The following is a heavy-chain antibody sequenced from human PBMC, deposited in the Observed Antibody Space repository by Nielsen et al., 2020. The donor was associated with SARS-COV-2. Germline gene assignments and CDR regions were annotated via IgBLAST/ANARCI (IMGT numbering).Heavy chain of an antibody. Sequence: ASVKVSCKASGYTFTGYYMHWVRQAPGQGLEWMGRINPNSGGTNYAQKFQGRVTMTRGTSISTAYMELSRLRSDDTAVYYCARDLLGPGFYYYYGMDVWGQGTTVTVSS. CDR1: GYTFTGYY. CDR3: ARDLLGPGFYYYYGMDV. CDR2: INPNSGGT. V-gene: IGHV1-2*06. J-gene: IGHJ6*02. D-gene: IGHD1-14*01.